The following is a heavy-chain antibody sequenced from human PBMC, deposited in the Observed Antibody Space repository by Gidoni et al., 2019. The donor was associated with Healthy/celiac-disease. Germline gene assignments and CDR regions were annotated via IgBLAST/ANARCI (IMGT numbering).Heavy chain of an antibody. V-gene: IGHV5-51*01. CDR2: IYPGDSDT. J-gene: IGHJ4*02. D-gene: IGHD3-10*01. Sequence: EVQLVQSGAEVKKPGESLKISCKGSGYSFTSYWIGWVRQMPGKGLEWMGIIYPGDSDTRYSPSFQGQVTISADKSISTAYLQWSSLKASDTAMYYCARVHVLLWFGELSGFDYWGQGTLVTVSS. CDR1: GYSFTSYW. CDR3: ARVHVLLWFGELSGFDY.